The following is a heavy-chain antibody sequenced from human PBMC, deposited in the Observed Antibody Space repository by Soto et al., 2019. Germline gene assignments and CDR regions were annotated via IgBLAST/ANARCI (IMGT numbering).Heavy chain of an antibody. CDR3: ARSFYEGVQYGMDV. V-gene: IGHV3-33*01. CDR2: IWYHGSTE. Sequence: QVQLVESGGGVVQPGRSLRLSCAASGFTFNNYAMHWVRQAPGKGLEWVAVIWYHGSTEYYADSVKGRFTISRDNSKKTLYLQVNSLRVEDTAVFYCARSFYEGVQYGMDVWGQGTTVTVSS. D-gene: IGHD1-1*01. J-gene: IGHJ6*02. CDR1: GFTFNNYA.